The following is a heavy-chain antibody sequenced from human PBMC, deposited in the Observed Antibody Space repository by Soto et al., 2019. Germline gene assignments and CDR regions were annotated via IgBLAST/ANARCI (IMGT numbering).Heavy chain of an antibody. CDR2: ISSDGSRT. CDR1: GFTFSTFW. V-gene: IGHV3-74*01. J-gene: IGHJ4*02. Sequence: GGSLRLSCAASGFTFSTFWMHWVRQAPGKGLVWVSRISSDGSRTSYADSVKGRFTVSRDNAKNTLYLQMNSLRAEDTAVYYCAKALSWGQCDYWGQGTLVTVSS. CDR3: AKALSWGQCDY. D-gene: IGHD3-16*01.